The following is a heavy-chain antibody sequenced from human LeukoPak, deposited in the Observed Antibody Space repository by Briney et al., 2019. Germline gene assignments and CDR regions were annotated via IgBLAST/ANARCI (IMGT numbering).Heavy chain of an antibody. CDR2: IKSKTDGGTT. V-gene: IGHV3-15*01. J-gene: IGHJ4*02. Sequence: PGGSLRLSCAASGFTFSNAWMSWVRQAPGKGLEWVGRIKSKTDGGTTDYAAPVKGRFTMSRDDSKNTLYLQMNSLKTEDTAVYYCTTSKRPHDSGTYYFDYWGQGTLVTVSS. CDR3: TTSKRPHDSGTYYFDY. CDR1: GFTFSNAW. D-gene: IGHD3-10*01.